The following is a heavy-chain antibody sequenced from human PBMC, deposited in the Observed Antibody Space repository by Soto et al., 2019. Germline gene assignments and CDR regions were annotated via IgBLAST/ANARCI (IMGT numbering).Heavy chain of an antibody. D-gene: IGHD1-26*01. V-gene: IGHV3-7*03. J-gene: IGHJ3*02. Sequence: GGSLRLSCAASGFTFSSYWMSWVRQAPGKGLEWVANIKQDGSEKYYVDSVKGRFTISRDNAKNSLYLQMNSLRAEDTAVYYCERDRREGATGGAFDIWGQGTMVTVSS. CDR1: GFTFSSYW. CDR3: ERDRREGATGGAFDI. CDR2: IKQDGSEK.